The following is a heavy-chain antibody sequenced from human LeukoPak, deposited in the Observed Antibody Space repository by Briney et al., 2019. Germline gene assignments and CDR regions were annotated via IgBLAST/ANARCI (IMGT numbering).Heavy chain of an antibody. V-gene: IGHV3-64*01. CDR2: ISTDGGGT. Sequence: GGSLRLSCAASGFTFSDYAMHGVRQAPGKGLEYVSAISTDGGGTYYVNSVKGRFTISRDNSKNTLYLQMGSLRAEDMAVYYCARYGSGSYYHYWGQGTLVTVSS. CDR1: GFTFSDYA. D-gene: IGHD3-10*01. J-gene: IGHJ4*02. CDR3: ARYGSGSYYHY.